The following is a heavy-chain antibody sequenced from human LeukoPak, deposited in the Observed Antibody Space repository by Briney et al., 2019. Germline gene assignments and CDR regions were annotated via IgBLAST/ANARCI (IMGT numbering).Heavy chain of an antibody. Sequence: GGSLRLSCAASGFTFSSYSMNWVRRAPGKGLEWVSSISSSSSYIYYADSVKGRFTISRDNAKNSLYLQMNSLRAEDTAVYYCATIVVVPAAILNAFDIWGQGTMVTVSS. CDR3: ATIVVVPAAILNAFDI. CDR2: ISSSSSYI. V-gene: IGHV3-21*01. D-gene: IGHD2-2*01. CDR1: GFTFSSYS. J-gene: IGHJ3*02.